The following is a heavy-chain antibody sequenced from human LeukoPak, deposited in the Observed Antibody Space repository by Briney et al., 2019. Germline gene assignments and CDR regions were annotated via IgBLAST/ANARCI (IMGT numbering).Heavy chain of an antibody. CDR1: GGSISSSNW. CDR3: ATDGYFEV. J-gene: IGHJ2*01. CDR2: IYYSGST. Sequence: SGTLSLTCAVSGGSISSSNWWSWVRQPPGKGLEWIGSIYYSGSTYYNPSLKSRVTISVDTSKNQFSLKLTSVTAADTAVYFCATDGYFEVWGRGTLVTVSS. V-gene: IGHV4-4*02.